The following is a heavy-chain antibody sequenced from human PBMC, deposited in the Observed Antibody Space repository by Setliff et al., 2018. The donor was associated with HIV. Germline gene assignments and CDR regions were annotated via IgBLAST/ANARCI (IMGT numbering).Heavy chain of an antibody. CDR3: ASVLFNRKGWHWDR. J-gene: IGHJ4*02. D-gene: IGHD6-19*01. CDR1: GFIIRNHW. V-gene: IGHV3-7*03. CDR2: IKEDGSET. Sequence: PGGSLRLSCAASGFIIRNHWMTWVRQAPGKGLEWVANIKEDGSETYFVDSLKGRFTASRDNARNSLYLQMSSLRAEDTAVYYCASVLFNRKGWHWDRWGQGTLVTVSS.